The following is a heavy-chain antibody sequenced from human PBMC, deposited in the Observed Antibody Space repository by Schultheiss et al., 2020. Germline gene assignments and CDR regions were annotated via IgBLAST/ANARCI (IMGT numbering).Heavy chain of an antibody. Sequence: GSLRLSCAVSGGSISSSNWWSWVRQPPGKGLEWIGEIYHSGSTNYNPSLKSRVTISVDKSKNQFSLKLSSVTAADTAVYYCARDGYYGSGDDYWGQGTLVTVSS. D-gene: IGHD3-10*01. J-gene: IGHJ4*02. V-gene: IGHV4-4*02. CDR1: GGSISSSNW. CDR2: IYHSGST. CDR3: ARDGYYGSGDDY.